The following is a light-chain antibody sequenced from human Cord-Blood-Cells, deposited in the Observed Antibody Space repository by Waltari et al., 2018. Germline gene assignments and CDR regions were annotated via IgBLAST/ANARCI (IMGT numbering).Light chain of an antibody. CDR2: STN. J-gene: IGLJ3*02. CDR3: VLYMGSGIWV. V-gene: IGLV8-61*01. CDR1: SGSVSTSYY. Sequence: QTVVTQEPSFSVSPGGTVTLTCGLSSGSVSTSYYPSWYQQTPGQAPRTLIYSTNTRSAGVPDRFSXSILXXXAAXXSTGAQADDESDYYCVLYMGSGIWVFGGGTKLTVL.